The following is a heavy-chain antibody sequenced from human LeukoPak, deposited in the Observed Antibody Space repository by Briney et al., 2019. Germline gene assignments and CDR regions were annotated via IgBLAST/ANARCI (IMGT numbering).Heavy chain of an antibody. CDR3: ARGTTYYYDSSGYYLDY. V-gene: IGHV4-4*07. D-gene: IGHD3-22*01. Sequence: PSETLSLTCTVSGGSISSYYWSWIRQPAGKGLEWIGRIHTSGNTDYNPSLKSRVTMSVDTSKNQFSLKVRSVTVADTAVYYCARGTTYYYDSSGYYLDYWGQGTLVTVSS. CDR2: IHTSGNT. CDR1: GGSISSYY. J-gene: IGHJ4*02.